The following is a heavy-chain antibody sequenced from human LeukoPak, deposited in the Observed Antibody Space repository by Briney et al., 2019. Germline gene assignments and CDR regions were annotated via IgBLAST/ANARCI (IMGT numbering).Heavy chain of an antibody. Sequence: GGSLRLSRAASGFTFSSYAMSWVRQAPGKGLEWVSAISGSGGSTYYADSVKGRFTISRDNSKNTLYLQMNSLRAEDTAVYYCANNKGGYCSGGSCYNDNWFDPWGQGTLVTVSS. V-gene: IGHV3-23*01. CDR3: ANNKGGYCSGGSCYNDNWFDP. CDR1: GFTFSSYA. CDR2: ISGSGGST. J-gene: IGHJ5*02. D-gene: IGHD2-15*01.